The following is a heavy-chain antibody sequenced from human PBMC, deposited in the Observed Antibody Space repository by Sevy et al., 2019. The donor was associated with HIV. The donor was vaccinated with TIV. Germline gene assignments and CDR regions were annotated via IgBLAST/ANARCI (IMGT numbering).Heavy chain of an antibody. CDR1: GFAFHEYS. J-gene: IGHJ4*02. CDR2: LSFGCGKI. V-gene: IGHV3-23*01. CDR3: AREGCSRPHDY. Sequence: GGSLRLSCAASGFAFHEYSMSWIRQAPGKGLEWVATLSFGCGKINYADSVKGRFTISRDNSKNSFYLQMDNLIVEDTALYYCAREGCSRPHDYWGQGTRVTVSS. D-gene: IGHD2-8*01.